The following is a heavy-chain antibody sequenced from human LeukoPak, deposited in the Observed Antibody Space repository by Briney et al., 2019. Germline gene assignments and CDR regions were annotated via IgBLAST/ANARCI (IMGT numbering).Heavy chain of an antibody. J-gene: IGHJ5*02. D-gene: IGHD5-12*01. CDR1: GFTFSSYW. Sequence: PGGSLRLSCAASGFTFSSYWMSWVRQAPGKGLEWVANIKQDGSEKYYVDSVKGRFTLSRDNAKSSLYLQMNSLRAEDTAVYYCARARGYSDYDWGRWFDPWGQGTLVTVSS. CDR2: IKQDGSEK. V-gene: IGHV3-7*01. CDR3: ARARGYSDYDWGRWFDP.